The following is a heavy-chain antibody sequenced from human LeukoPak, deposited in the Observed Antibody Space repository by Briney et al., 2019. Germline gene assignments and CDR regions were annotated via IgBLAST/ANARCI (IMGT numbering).Heavy chain of an antibody. V-gene: IGHV4-34*01. J-gene: IGHJ3*02. CDR3: AKQRRPAYYYGSGSAFDI. D-gene: IGHD3-10*01. Sequence: SETLSLTCAVYGGSFSGYYWSWIRQPPGKGLEWIGEINHSGSTNYNPSLKSRVTISVGTSKNQFSLKLSSVTAADTAVYYCAKQRRPAYYYGSGSAFDIWGQGTMVTVSS. CDR1: GGSFSGYY. CDR2: INHSGST.